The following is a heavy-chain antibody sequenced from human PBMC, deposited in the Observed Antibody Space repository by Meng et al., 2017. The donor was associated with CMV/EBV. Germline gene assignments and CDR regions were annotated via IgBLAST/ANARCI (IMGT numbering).Heavy chain of an antibody. CDR2: INPDSGAT. V-gene: IGHV1-2*02. CDR3: ARGQYYYDSSGYFY. CDR1: GYTFTSYD. Sequence: ASVKVSCKASGYTFTSYDINWVRQATGQGLEWMGWINPDSGATNFARNLQGRVTMTRDTSISTAYMELSGLTFDDTAVYYCARGQYYYDSSGYFYWGQGTLVTVSS. J-gene: IGHJ4*02. D-gene: IGHD3-22*01.